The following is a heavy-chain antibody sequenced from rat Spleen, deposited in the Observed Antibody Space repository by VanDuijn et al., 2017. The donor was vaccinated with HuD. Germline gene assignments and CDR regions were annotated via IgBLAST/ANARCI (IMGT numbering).Heavy chain of an antibody. CDR1: GFTFSNFA. CDR2: IGPNGGNT. Sequence: EVQLVESGGGLVQPGRSLKLSCAASGFTFSNFAMAWVRQAPTKGLEWVASIGPNGGNTNYRDSVKGRFTISRDDVKNALYLQMNSLRSDDTATYYCTRGGNYDFDYWGHGVMVTVSS. J-gene: IGHJ2*01. V-gene: IGHV5S13*01. D-gene: IGHD1-10*01. CDR3: TRGGNYDFDY.